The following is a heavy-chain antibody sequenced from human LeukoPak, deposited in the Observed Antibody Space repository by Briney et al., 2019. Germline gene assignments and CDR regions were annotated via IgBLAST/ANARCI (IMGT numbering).Heavy chain of an antibody. V-gene: IGHV3-33*06. D-gene: IGHD3-10*01. CDR3: AKKLFTGMGFYFDS. Sequence: GRSLRLSCTASGFTFSNYGLLWVRQAAGKGLEWMAIIWYDGSKKYYGDSVKGRFTISRDDSKNTLFLQMNSLRAGDTALYYCAKKLFTGMGFYFDSWGQGTLVTVSS. CDR2: IWYDGSKK. J-gene: IGHJ4*02. CDR1: GFTFSNYG.